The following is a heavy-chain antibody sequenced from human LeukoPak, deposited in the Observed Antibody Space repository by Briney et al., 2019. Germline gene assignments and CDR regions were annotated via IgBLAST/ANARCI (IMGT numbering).Heavy chain of an antibody. CDR2: VYHSGST. Sequence: PSETLSLTCAVSDYSISSHNYWGWIRQPPGKGLEWIGSVYHSGSTHYGPSLKSRVTISVDTSKNQFSLKLSSVTAADTAVYYCARNDSSGYFDYWGQGTLVTVSS. D-gene: IGHD3-22*01. J-gene: IGHJ4*02. CDR1: DYSISSHNY. CDR3: ARNDSSGYFDY. V-gene: IGHV4-38-2*01.